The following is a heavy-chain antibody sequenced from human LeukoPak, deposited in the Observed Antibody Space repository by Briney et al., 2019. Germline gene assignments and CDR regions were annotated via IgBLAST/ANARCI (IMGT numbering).Heavy chain of an antibody. V-gene: IGHV1-69*01. Sequence: SVKVSCKASGGTFSSYAISWVRQAPGQGLEWMGGIIPIFGTANYAQKFQGRVTITADESTSTAYMELSSLRSEDTAVYYCAREAHPIQPVRNWYFDLWGRGTLVTVSS. CDR3: AREAHPIQPVRNWYFDL. CDR2: IIPIFGTA. J-gene: IGHJ2*01. D-gene: IGHD5-18*01. CDR1: GGTFSSYA.